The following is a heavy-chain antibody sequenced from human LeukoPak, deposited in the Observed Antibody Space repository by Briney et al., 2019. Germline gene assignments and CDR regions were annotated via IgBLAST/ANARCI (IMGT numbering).Heavy chain of an antibody. Sequence: PSETLSLTCAVFGGSFSDYYWSWIRQPPGKGLEWIGYIYYSGSTNYNPSLKSRVTISVDTSENQFSLKLSSVTAADTAVYYCASHSGYDFSYFDYWGQGTLVTVSS. CDR2: IYYSGST. J-gene: IGHJ4*02. CDR3: ASHSGYDFSYFDY. CDR1: GGSFSDYY. V-gene: IGHV4-59*01. D-gene: IGHD5-12*01.